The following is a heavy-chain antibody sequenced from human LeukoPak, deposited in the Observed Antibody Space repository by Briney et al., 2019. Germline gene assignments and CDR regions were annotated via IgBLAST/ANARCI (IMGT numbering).Heavy chain of an antibody. V-gene: IGHV3-30*04. J-gene: IGHJ5*02. CDR2: ISYDGSNK. CDR3: ARDVYGSESYPGGFDP. CDR1: GFTFSSYA. Sequence: GGSLRLSCAASGFTFSSYAMHWVRQAPGKGLEWVAVISYDGSNKYYADSVKGRLTISRDNSKNTLYLQMNSLRAEDTAVYYCARDVYGSESYPGGFDPWGQGTLVTVSS. D-gene: IGHD3-10*01.